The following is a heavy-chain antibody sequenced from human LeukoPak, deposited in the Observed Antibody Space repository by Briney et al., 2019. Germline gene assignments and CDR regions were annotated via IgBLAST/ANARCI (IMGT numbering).Heavy chain of an antibody. CDR1: GFIIISYR. V-gene: IGHV3-7*01. CDR2: IKQDGNEK. J-gene: IGHJ4*02. Sequence: PGGSLRLSCAASGFIIISYRMSWVRQAPGKGLEWVDNIKQDGNEKYYVDSVKGRFTISRDNAKNSLYLQMSSLRAEDTAVYYCAKRLVVAAKGFDYWGQGTLVTVSS. D-gene: IGHD2-15*01. CDR3: AKRLVVAAKGFDY.